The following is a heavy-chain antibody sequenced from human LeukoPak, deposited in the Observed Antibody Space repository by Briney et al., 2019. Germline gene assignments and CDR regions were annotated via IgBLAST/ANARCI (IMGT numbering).Heavy chain of an antibody. CDR3: AREGLDIVATIYYFDY. D-gene: IGHD5-12*01. V-gene: IGHV4-4*07. J-gene: IGHJ4*02. Sequence: SETLSLTCTVSGGSISNHYWSWIRQPAGEGLEWIGRIHTSGRDYYNPSLKSRVTMSLDTSKNQFSLKLSSVTAADTAVYYCAREGLDIVATIYYFDYGGQGTLVTVSS. CDR2: IHTSGRD. CDR1: GGSISNHY.